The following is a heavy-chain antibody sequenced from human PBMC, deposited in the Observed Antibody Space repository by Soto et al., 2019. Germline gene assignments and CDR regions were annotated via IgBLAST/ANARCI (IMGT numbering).Heavy chain of an antibody. V-gene: IGHV4-31*03. D-gene: IGHD6-6*01. CDR2: IYYSGST. CDR3: ASLSPRHEFDY. Sequence: QVQLQESGPGLVKPSQTLSLTSPVSGGSISSGGYYWSWIRQHPGKGLVWFGYIYYSGSTYYNPPLKSRVTISVDTSKNHFSLKLSSVTAADTAVYYCASLSPRHEFDYWGQGSLVTVSS. J-gene: IGHJ4*02. CDR1: GGSISSGGYY.